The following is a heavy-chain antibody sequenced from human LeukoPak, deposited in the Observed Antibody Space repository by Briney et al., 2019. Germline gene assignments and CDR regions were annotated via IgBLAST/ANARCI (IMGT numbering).Heavy chain of an antibody. J-gene: IGHJ3*02. V-gene: IGHV1-8*03. CDR1: GYTFTSYD. CDR2: VNPNSGNT. CDR3: ARDPRPCGGDCYTNGAFDI. D-gene: IGHD2-21*02. Sequence: ASVKVSCKASGYTFTSYDINWVRQATGQGLEWMGYVNPNSGNTGYAQNFQGRVTITRTTSISTAYMEVSGLRSDDTAVYYCARDPRPCGGDCYTNGAFDIWGQGTLVTVSS.